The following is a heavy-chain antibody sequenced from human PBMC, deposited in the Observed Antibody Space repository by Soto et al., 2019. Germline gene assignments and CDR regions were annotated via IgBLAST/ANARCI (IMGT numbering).Heavy chain of an antibody. Sequence: ASVKVSCKAAGYAFTVYYMHLVRQAPGQGLEWMGWINPNSGGTNYAQKFQGWVTMTRDTSISTAYMELSRLRSDDTAVYYCARGVTAAGPLPSLSYFDYWGQGTLVTVSS. CDR1: GYAFTVYY. D-gene: IGHD6-13*01. CDR3: ARGVTAAGPLPSLSYFDY. J-gene: IGHJ4*02. CDR2: INPNSGGT. V-gene: IGHV1-2*04.